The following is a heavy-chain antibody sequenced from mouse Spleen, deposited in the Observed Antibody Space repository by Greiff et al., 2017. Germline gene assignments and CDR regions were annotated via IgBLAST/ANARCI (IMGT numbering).Heavy chain of an antibody. CDR2: IWRGGST. J-gene: IGHJ3*01. CDR1: GFSLASYG. CDR3: ATTTGTAAWFAY. D-gene: IGHD4-1*02. Sequence: VKLVESGPGLVQPSQSLSITCTVSGFSLASYGVHWVRQSPGKGLEWLGVIWRGGSTDYNAAFMSRLSITKDNSKSQVFFKMNSLQADDTAIYYCATTTGTAAWFAYWGQGTLVTVSA. V-gene: IGHV2-5*01.